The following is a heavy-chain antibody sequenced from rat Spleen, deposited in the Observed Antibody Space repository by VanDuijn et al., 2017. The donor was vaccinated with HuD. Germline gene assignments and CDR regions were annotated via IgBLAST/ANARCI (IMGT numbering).Heavy chain of an antibody. J-gene: IGHJ2*01. CDR3: TRHPDYSNYFDY. CDR1: GFTFSNYD. CDR2: ISPSGGGT. V-gene: IGHV5-25*01. Sequence: EVQLVESGGGSVQPGRSLKLSCAVSGFTFSNYDMAWVRQAPTKGLEWVASISPSGGGTYYRDSVKGRFTVSRDNAKSTLYLQMDSLRSEDTATYYCTRHPDYSNYFDYWGQGVMVTVSS. D-gene: IGHD1-1*01.